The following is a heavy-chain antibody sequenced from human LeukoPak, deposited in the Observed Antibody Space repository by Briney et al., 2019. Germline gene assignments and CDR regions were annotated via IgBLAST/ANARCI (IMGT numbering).Heavy chain of an antibody. CDR3: ARGRGYDFWSGYYVFDY. J-gene: IGHJ4*02. CDR1: GGSFSGYY. CDR2: INHSGST. D-gene: IGHD3-3*01. V-gene: IGHV4-34*01. Sequence: SETLSLTCAVYGGSFSGYYWSWIRQPPGKGLEWIGEINHSGSTNYNPSLKSRVTISVDTSKNQFSLKLSSVTAADTAVYYCARGRGYDFWSGYYVFDYWGQGTLVTVSS.